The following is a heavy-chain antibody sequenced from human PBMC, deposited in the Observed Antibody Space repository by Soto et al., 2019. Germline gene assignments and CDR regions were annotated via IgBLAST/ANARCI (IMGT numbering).Heavy chain of an antibody. J-gene: IGHJ5*02. V-gene: IGHV4-4*02. D-gene: IGHD2-21*02. CDR2: VYHTGDT. Sequence: QVQLQESGPRLVKPSESLSLTCGVSGGTVASSHRWSWVRQSPGRGLEWIGNVYHTGDTNFNPSLQSSLTCAVDKSNNQFSPRLTSVTAADTAVSFCAGQIVTAGGYNYFDPGGHGTLVTVPS. CDR3: AGQIVTAGGYNYFDP. CDR1: GGTVASSHR.